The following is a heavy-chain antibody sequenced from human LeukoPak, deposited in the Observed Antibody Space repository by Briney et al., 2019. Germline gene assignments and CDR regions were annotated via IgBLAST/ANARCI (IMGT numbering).Heavy chain of an antibody. D-gene: IGHD6-6*01. CDR2: IWYDGSNK. V-gene: IGHV3-33*01. Sequence: GGSLRLSCAASGFTFSSYGMHWVRQAPGKGLESVAVIWYDGSNKYYADSVKGRFTISRDNSKNTLYLQMNSLRAEDTAVYYCARDNLYSSSFPDYWGQGTLVTVSS. CDR1: GFTFSSYG. CDR3: ARDNLYSSSFPDY. J-gene: IGHJ4*02.